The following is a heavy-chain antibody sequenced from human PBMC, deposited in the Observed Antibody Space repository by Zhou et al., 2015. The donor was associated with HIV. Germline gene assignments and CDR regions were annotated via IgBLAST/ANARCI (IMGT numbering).Heavy chain of an antibody. Sequence: QVQLVQSGAEVKKPGASVKVSCKASGYTFTSYHINWVRQATGQGLEWMGWMNPNSGDTGYAKKFQDRVAMTRSVSVNTAYMELRSLGFEDTAVYYCARERGGGSRPDWRYFDLWGRGALVIVSS. J-gene: IGHJ2*01. D-gene: IGHD3-16*01. CDR3: ARERGGGSRPDWRYFDL. CDR2: MNPNSGDT. V-gene: IGHV1-8*01. CDR1: GYTFTSYH.